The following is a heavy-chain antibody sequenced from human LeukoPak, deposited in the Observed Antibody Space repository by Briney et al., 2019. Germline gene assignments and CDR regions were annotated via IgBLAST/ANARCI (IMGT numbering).Heavy chain of an antibody. CDR2: FNPKSGDT. J-gene: IGHJ3*02. V-gene: IGHV1-2*02. CDR1: GYTFTEYY. Sequence: ASVKVSCKASGYTFTEYYTHWVRQAPGQGLEWVGWFNPKSGDTNYAREFQGRVTMTRDTSINTAYMDLSRLRSDDTAVYYCAREPKTTTSGFDIWGQGTLVTVSS. D-gene: IGHD1-1*01. CDR3: AREPKTTTSGFDI.